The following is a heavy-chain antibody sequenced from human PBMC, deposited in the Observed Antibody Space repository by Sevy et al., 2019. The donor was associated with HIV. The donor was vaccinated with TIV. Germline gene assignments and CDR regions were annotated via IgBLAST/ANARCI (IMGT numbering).Heavy chain of an antibody. J-gene: IGHJ4*02. CDR1: GYTFTYYD. D-gene: IGHD6-19*01. Sequence: ASVKVSCKASGYTFTYYDMNWVRQATGQGLEWMGWLNANSSNTGYAQKFQDRVTITMDTATSTAYMELSSLRSDDTGVYYCARGEPYSSGWPPFDSWGQGTLVTVSS. CDR2: LNANSSNT. CDR3: ARGEPYSSGWPPFDS. V-gene: IGHV1-8*02.